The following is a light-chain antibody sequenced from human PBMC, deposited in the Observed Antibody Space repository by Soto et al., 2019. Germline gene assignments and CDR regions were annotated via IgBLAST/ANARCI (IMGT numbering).Light chain of an antibody. CDR1: SSDVGNYNF. Sequence: QSALTQPPSASGSPGQSVTISCTGTSSDVGNYNFVSWYQQHPGKAPKLMIYEVSKRPSGVPDRFSGSKSGNTASLTVSGLQPEDEADYFCSSYAGSSNFVFGGGTKLTVL. CDR2: EVS. V-gene: IGLV2-8*01. J-gene: IGLJ2*01. CDR3: SSYAGSSNFV.